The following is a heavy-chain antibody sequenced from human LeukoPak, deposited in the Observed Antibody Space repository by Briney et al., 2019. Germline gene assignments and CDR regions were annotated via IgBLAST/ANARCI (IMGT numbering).Heavy chain of an antibody. J-gene: IGHJ3*02. CDR3: ARDLVTVTKGFDI. CDR1: GCSISSYY. V-gene: IGHV4-4*07. D-gene: IGHD4-17*01. CDR2: IYTSGST. Sequence: SETLSLTCTVSGCSISSYYWSWIRQPAGKGLEWIGRIYTSGSTNYNPSLKSRVTISIDTSKNQFSLKLTSVTAADTAVYYCARDLVTVTKGFDIWGQGTMVSVSS.